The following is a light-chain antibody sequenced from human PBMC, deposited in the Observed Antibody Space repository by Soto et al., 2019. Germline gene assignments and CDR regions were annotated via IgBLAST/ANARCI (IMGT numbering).Light chain of an antibody. CDR3: QQYGSSPLT. J-gene: IGKJ4*01. Sequence: EIVLTQSPGTLSLSPGERATLSCRASQSVRANYLACYQQKPGQAPRLLIYGASSRATGIPDRFSGSGSGTDFTLSISRLEPEDSAVYYCQQYGSSPLTFGGGTKVESK. CDR1: QSVRANY. V-gene: IGKV3-20*01. CDR2: GAS.